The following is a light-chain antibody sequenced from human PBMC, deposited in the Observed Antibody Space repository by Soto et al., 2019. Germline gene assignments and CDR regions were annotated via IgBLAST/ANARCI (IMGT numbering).Light chain of an antibody. CDR3: QQYKIYLFT. CDR1: QSISSW. Sequence: DIQMTQSPSTLSASVGDRVTITCRASQSISSWLAWYQQKPGKAPKLLIYDASSLESGVPSRFSGSGSGTEFTLTISCLQPDDFAADYCQQYKIYLFTFGQGTKVEIK. CDR2: DAS. J-gene: IGKJ2*01. V-gene: IGKV1-5*01.